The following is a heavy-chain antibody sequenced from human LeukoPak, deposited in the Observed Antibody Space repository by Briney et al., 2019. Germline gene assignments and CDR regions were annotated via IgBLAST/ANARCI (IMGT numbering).Heavy chain of an antibody. Sequence: GGSLRLSCSASGFSFSTYPMSWVRQAPGKGLEWVAGILGGGGTFYGDSARGRSTVSRDNSKDTLYLQMDSLRGEDTALYYCAKDESVVGVNYFASWAREPWSPSPQ. J-gene: IGHJ4*02. CDR3: AKDESVVGVNYFAS. V-gene: IGHV3-23*01. CDR1: GFSFSTYP. CDR2: ILGGGGT. D-gene: IGHD3-10*01.